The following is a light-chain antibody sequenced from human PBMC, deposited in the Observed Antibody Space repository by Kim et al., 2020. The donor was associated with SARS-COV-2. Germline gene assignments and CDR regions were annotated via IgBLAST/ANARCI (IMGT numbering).Light chain of an antibody. J-gene: IGLJ2*01. Sequence: QAITLSCTWSSSDVGSYNLVSWYQQHPGKAPKLLIYEVSKRPSGVSNRFSGSKSGNTASLTISGLQAEDEADYYCCSYAGSSPHVVFGGGTQLTVL. CDR2: EVS. CDR3: CSYAGSSPHVV. CDR1: SSDVGSYNL. V-gene: IGLV2-23*02.